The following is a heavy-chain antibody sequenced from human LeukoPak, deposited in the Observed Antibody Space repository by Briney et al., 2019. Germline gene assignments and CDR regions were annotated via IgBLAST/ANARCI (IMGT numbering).Heavy chain of an antibody. Sequence: SETLSLTCTVSGGSISSYYWSWIRQPPGQGLEWIGYIYYSGSTNYNPSLKSRVTISVATSKNQFSLKLSSVTAADTAVYYCARGRRTGATYWYFDLWGRGTLVTVS. CDR2: IYYSGST. V-gene: IGHV4-59*01. CDR1: GGSISSYY. D-gene: IGHD3/OR15-3a*01. J-gene: IGHJ2*01. CDR3: ARGRRTGATYWYFDL.